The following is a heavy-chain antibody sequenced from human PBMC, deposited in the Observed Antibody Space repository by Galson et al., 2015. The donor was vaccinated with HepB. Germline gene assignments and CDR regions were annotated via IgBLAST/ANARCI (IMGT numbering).Heavy chain of an antibody. CDR3: ARVGGDYGDLGYFDL. V-gene: IGHV1-46*01. J-gene: IGHJ2*01. Sequence: SVKVSCKASGYTFTSYYMHWVRQAPGQGLEWMGIINPSGGSTSYAQKFQGRVTMTRDTSTSTVYMELSSLRSEDTAVHYCARVGGDYGDLGYFDLWGRDTLVTVSS. D-gene: IGHD4-17*01. CDR1: GYTFTSYY. CDR2: INPSGGST.